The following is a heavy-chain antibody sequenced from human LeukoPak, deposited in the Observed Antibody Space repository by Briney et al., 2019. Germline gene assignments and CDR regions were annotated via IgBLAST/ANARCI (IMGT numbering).Heavy chain of an antibody. V-gene: IGHV5-51*01. CDR1: GYSFPTYW. CDR3: AREGTTQHPSPPYY. D-gene: IGHD1-7*01. CDR2: TYPDDSDT. J-gene: IGHJ4*02. Sequence: GESLKISCKGSGYSFPTYWIAWVRQMPGKGLEWMGITYPDDSDTRYSPSFQGQVTISADKSISTAYLQWSSLKASDTAMYYCAREGTTQHPSPPYYWGQGTLVTVSS.